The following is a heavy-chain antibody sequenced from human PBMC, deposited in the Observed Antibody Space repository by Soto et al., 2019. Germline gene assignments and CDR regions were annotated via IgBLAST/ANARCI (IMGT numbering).Heavy chain of an antibody. J-gene: IGHJ3*02. CDR1: GLTFSSYS. Sequence: HPGGSLRLSCAASGLTFSSYSMNWVRQAPGKGLEWVSYISSSSSTIYYADSVKGRFTISRDNAKNSLYLQMNSLRAEDTAVYYCARDPPQNYYEDAFDIWGQGTMVTVSS. CDR3: ARDPPQNYYEDAFDI. CDR2: ISSSSSTI. V-gene: IGHV3-48*01. D-gene: IGHD3-22*01.